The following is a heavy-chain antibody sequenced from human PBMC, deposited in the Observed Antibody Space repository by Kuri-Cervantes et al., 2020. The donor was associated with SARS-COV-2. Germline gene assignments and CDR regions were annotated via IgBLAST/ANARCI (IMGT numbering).Heavy chain of an antibody. J-gene: IGHJ4*01. CDR1: GFTFSNYA. V-gene: IGHV3-23*01. Sequence: GESLKISCAASGFTFSNYAMTWVRQAPGKGLEWVSTISGSDDVTHLADSVKGRFTVSRDNSRNTLYLEMSSLRVEDTAVYHCAKRDAYSQGSYFDYWGHGTLVTVSS. D-gene: IGHD5-24*01. CDR2: ISGSDDVT. CDR3: AKRDAYSQGSYFDY.